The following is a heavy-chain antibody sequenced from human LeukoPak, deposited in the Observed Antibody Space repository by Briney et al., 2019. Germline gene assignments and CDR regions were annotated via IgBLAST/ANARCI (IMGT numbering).Heavy chain of an antibody. V-gene: IGHV4-39*01. D-gene: IGHD5-12*01. CDR3: ARRALPDSGYYLGSGHQSRYYYGMDT. CDR1: GGSISSSSYS. J-gene: IGHJ6*02. Sequence: PSETLSLTCTVSGGSISSSSYSWGGIRQPPGKGLEWIGSIYYSGSTYYNPSLKSRVTISVDTSRNQFYLKLSSVTAAATAVHYCARRALPDSGYYLGSGHQSRYYYGMDTWGQGTTVTVSS. CDR2: IYYSGST.